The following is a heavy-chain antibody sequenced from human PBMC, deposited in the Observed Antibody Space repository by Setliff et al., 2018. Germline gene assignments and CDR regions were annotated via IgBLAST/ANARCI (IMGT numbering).Heavy chain of an antibody. CDR3: AREQWLDPPGYYYMDV. CDR2: IYIGGSA. J-gene: IGHJ6*03. Sequence: PSETLSLTCTVSGGSISSYYWSWIRQPAGKGLEWIGHIYIGGSANYNPSLKSRVTMSVDTSKNQFSLKLNSVTAADMAVYYCAREQWLDPPGYYYMDVWAKGTTVTVSS. D-gene: IGHD6-19*01. V-gene: IGHV4-4*07. CDR1: GGSISSYY.